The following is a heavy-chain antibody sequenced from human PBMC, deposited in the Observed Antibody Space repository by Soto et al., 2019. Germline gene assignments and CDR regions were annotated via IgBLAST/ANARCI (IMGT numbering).Heavy chain of an antibody. CDR3: AKRRGAGGHFDY. CDR1: GFTFSSCA. Sequence: PGGSLRLSCAASGFTFSSCAMGWVRQGPGKGLEWVAVVSIGGSTRYADSVRGRFTISRDNSKNTLSLQMNSLTAEDTAVYFCAKRRGAGGHFDYWGQGALVTVSS. V-gene: IGHV3-23*01. D-gene: IGHD2-15*01. CDR2: VSIGGST. J-gene: IGHJ4*02.